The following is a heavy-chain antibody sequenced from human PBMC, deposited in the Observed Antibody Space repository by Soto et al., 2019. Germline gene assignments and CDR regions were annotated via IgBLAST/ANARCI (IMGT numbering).Heavy chain of an antibody. CDR2: ISAYNGNT. J-gene: IGHJ3*02. Sequence: ASVKVSCKASGYTFTSYGISWVRQAPGRGLEWMGWISAYNGNTNYAQKLQGRVTMTTDTSTSTAYMELRSLRSDDTAVYYCARGFWSGYYTSGAFDIWGQGTMVTVSS. CDR3: ARGFWSGYYTSGAFDI. D-gene: IGHD3-3*01. V-gene: IGHV1-18*04. CDR1: GYTFTSYG.